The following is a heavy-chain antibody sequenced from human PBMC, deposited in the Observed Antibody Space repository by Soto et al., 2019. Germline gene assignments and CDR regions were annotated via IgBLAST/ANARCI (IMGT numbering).Heavy chain of an antibody. V-gene: IGHV3-23*01. D-gene: IGHD6-25*01. CDR1: GFTLRSYT. CDR2: VRGSRGRT. J-gene: IGHJ6*04. Sequence: SLRDSCAASGFTLRSYTRSWVRLEAAPGSQWDTAVRGSRGRTYCADSVNGRLTISRDNSQNTLYLQFIPLRAEYTPVYYCGKLIPTRPGGSPYCYYGMEVWGRGTTGTVSA. CDR3: GKLIPTRPGGSPYCYYGMEV.